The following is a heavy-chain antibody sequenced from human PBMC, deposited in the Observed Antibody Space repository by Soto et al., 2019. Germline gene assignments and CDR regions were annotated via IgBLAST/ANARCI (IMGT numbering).Heavy chain of an antibody. Sequence: PGGSLRLSCTASGSTFSSYSMNWVRQAPGKGLEWVSYISSSSSTIYYADSVKGRFTISRDNAKNSLYQQMNSLRADYMAVYYCARDLSLFKYDYWRDVTLFTASS. J-gene: IGHJ4*01. D-gene: IGHD2-2*01. CDR1: GSTFSSYS. V-gene: IGHV3-48*01. CDR3: ARDLSLFKYDY. CDR2: ISSSSSTI.